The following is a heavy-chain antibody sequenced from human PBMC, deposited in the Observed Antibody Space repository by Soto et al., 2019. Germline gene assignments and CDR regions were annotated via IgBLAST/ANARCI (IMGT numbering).Heavy chain of an antibody. CDR3: AREAVVVPAALLIGSSSWSNWFDP. D-gene: IGHD2-2*01. CDR2: IYYSGST. V-gene: IGHV4-61*01. J-gene: IGHJ5*02. Sequence: SETLSLTCTVSGVSIGSNIYYWGWIRQPPGKGLEWIGYIYYSGSTNYNPSLKSRVTISVDTSKNQFSLKLSSVTAADTAVYYCAREAVVVPAALLIGSSSWSNWFDPWGQGTLVTVSS. CDR1: GVSIGSNIYY.